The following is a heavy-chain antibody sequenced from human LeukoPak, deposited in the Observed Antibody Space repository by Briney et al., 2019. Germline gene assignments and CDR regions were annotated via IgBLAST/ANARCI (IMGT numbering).Heavy chain of an antibody. J-gene: IGHJ6*02. CDR2: ISWNSGSI. V-gene: IGHV3-9*01. CDR3: AKDIALETVTYYYGMDV. CDR1: GFTFDDYA. Sequence: GGSLGLSCAASGFTFDDYAMHWVRQAPGKGLEWVSGISWNSGSIGYADSVKGRFTISRDNAKNSLYLQRNSLRAEDTALYYCAKDIALETVTYYYGMDVWGPGTTVTVSS. D-gene: IGHD4-17*01.